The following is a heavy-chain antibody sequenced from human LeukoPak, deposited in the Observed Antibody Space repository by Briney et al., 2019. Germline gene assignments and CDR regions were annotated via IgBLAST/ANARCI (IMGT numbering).Heavy chain of an antibody. V-gene: IGHV3-30*02. Sequence: GGSLRFSCAASGFTFSSYGMHWVRQAPGKGLEWVAFIRYDGSNKYYADSVKGRFTISRDNAKNSLLLQMNSLRAEDTAVYYCVRCTFVLHKRCSAFDVWGQGTMVTVSA. CDR3: VRCTFVLHKRCSAFDV. D-gene: IGHD2-8*01. CDR2: IRYDGSNK. J-gene: IGHJ3*01. CDR1: GFTFSSYG.